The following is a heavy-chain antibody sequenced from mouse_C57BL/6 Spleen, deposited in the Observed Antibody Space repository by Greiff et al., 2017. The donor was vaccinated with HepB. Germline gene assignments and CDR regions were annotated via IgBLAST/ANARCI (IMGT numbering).Heavy chain of an antibody. CDR3: AMGDYDGFAY. CDR1: GYSITSGYY. CDR2: ISYDGSN. J-gene: IGHJ3*01. V-gene: IGHV3-6*01. Sequence: DVQLQESGPGLVKPSQSLSLTCSVTGYSITSGYYWNWIRQFPGNKLEWMGYISYDGSNNYNPSLKNRISITRDTSKNQFFLKLNSVTTEDTATYYCAMGDYDGFAYWGQGTLVTVSA. D-gene: IGHD2-4*01.